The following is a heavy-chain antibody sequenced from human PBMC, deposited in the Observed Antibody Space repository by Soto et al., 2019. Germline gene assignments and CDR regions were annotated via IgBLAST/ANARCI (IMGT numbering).Heavy chain of an antibody. Sequence: ASVKVSCKASGYTFTSYYMHWVRQAPGQGLEWMGIINPSGGSTSYAQKFQGRVTMTRDTSTSTVYMELSSLRSEDTAVYYCARGSTQITMIVVVSEFDYWGQGTLVTVSS. J-gene: IGHJ4*02. D-gene: IGHD3-22*01. CDR1: GYTFTSYY. CDR3: ARGSTQITMIVVVSEFDY. CDR2: INPSGGST. V-gene: IGHV1-46*01.